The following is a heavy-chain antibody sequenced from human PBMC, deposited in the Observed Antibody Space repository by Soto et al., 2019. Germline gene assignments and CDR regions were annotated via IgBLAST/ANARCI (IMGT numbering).Heavy chain of an antibody. CDR2: IRAYNGNT. D-gene: IGHD6-13*01. CDR1: GYTFTSYG. V-gene: IGHV1-18*01. Sequence: QGQLVQSGAEVKKPGASVKVSCKASGYTFTSYGISWVRQAPGQGLEWMGWIRAYNGNTNYAQKLQGRVTMTTDTSTSTAYMELRSLRSDDTAVYYCARKGPHSSSWYMGESYYYYGMDVWGQGTTVTVSS. CDR3: ARKGPHSSSWYMGESYYYYGMDV. J-gene: IGHJ6*02.